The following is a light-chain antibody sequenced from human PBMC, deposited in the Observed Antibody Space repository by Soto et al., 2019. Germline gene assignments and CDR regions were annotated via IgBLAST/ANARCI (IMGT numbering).Light chain of an antibody. J-gene: IGLJ1*01. CDR2: SNT. CDR1: SSNIGPGYD. CDR3: QSYDSSLSGSV. V-gene: IGLV1-40*01. Sequence: QSVLTHPPSVSGAPGQRVTISCTGSSSNIGPGYDVHWYQQLPGTAPKLLIYSNTTRPSGDPDRFSGSRSGTSASLAITGLQAEDEADYYCQSYDSSLSGSVLGTGTKVNVL.